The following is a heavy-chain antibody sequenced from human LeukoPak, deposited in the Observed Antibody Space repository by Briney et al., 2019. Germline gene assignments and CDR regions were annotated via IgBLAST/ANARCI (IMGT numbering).Heavy chain of an antibody. Sequence: ASVKVSCKASGYTFTVYYMHWVRQAPGQVLEWMGWINPNSGGTNYAQKFQGRVTMTRDTSISTAYMELSRLRSDDTALYYCAREILVGDAFDIWGQGTMDTVSS. D-gene: IGHD1-26*01. CDR3: AREILVGDAFDI. CDR1: GYTFTVYY. J-gene: IGHJ3*02. V-gene: IGHV1-2*02. CDR2: INPNSGGT.